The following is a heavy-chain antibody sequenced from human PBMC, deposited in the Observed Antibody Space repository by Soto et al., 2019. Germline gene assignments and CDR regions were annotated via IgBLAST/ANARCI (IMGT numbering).Heavy chain of an antibody. CDR2: INHSGST. CDR1: GGSFSGYY. D-gene: IGHD6-13*01. V-gene: IGHV4-34*01. Sequence: SETLSLTCAVYGGSFSGYYWSWIRQPPGKGLEWIGEINHSGSTNYNPSLKSRVTISVDTSKNQFSLKLSSVTAADTAVYYCARGPRGIAGVDYWGQGTLVTVST. CDR3: ARGPRGIAGVDY. J-gene: IGHJ4*02.